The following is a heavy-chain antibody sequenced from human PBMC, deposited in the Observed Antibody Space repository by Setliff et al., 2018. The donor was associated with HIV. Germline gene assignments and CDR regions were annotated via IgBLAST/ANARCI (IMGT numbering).Heavy chain of an antibody. CDR1: GFTFSSYT. CDR2: NYYDGSTE. Sequence: AGGSLRLSCAVSGFTFSSYTMDWVRQAPGKGLEWVALNYYDGSTEYYADSVKGRFTISRDNSKNTLYLQMNSLRVEDTAVYYCAKERYIYGALNYFDYWGQGTMVTSPQ. J-gene: IGHJ4*02. CDR3: AKERYIYGALNYFDY. D-gene: IGHD5-18*01. V-gene: IGHV3-33*06.